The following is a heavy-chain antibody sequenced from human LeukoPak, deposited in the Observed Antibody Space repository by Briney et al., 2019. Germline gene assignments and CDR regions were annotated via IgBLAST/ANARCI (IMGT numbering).Heavy chain of an antibody. CDR1: GFTFDDYA. V-gene: IGHV3-9*01. D-gene: IGHD2-15*01. J-gene: IGHJ4*02. Sequence: PGGSLRLSCAASGFTFDDYAMHWVRQAPGKGLEWVSGISWNSGSIGYADSVKGRFTISRDNAKNSLYLQMNSLRAEDTALYYCATEHDLVAAYYFDYWGQGTLVTVSS. CDR2: ISWNSGSI. CDR3: ATEHDLVAAYYFDY.